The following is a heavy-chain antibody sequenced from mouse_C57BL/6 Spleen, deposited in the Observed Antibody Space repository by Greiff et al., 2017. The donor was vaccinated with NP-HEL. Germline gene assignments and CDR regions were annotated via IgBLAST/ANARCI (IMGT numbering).Heavy chain of an antibody. V-gene: IGHV1-54*01. Sequence: VQLQQSGAELVRPGTSVKVSCKASGYAFTNYLIEWVKQRPGQGLEWIGVINPGSGGTNYNEKFKGKATLTADKSSSTAYMQLSSLTSEDSAVYFCARSYSNFYFDYWGQGTTLTVSS. CDR1: GYAFTNYL. CDR2: INPGSGGT. CDR3: ARSYSNFYFDY. J-gene: IGHJ2*01. D-gene: IGHD2-5*01.